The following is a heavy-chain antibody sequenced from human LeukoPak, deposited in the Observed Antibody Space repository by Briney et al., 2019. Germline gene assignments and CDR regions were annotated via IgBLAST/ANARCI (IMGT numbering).Heavy chain of an antibody. CDR1: GYTVTVYG. D-gene: IGHD2-2*01. CDR3: ARDLPLQTIVVVPGDYGMDV. J-gene: IGHJ6*02. Sequence: PSVRVSCKASGYTVTVYGITWVRQAPGQGLEWMGWISGYQGSTNYAQKLQGRVTMTTDTSTSTAYMELRSLRSDDTAVYYCARDLPLQTIVVVPGDYGMDVWGQGTTVTVSS. V-gene: IGHV1-18*01. CDR2: ISGYQGST.